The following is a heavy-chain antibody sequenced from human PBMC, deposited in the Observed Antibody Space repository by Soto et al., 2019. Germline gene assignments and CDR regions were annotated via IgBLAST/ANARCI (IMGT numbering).Heavy chain of an antibody. CDR2: ICSNDEI. CDR1: GFSLRNPRMG. Sequence: QVTLKESGPALVKPTETLTLTCTVSGFSLRNPRMGVSWIRQPPGKALEWLAHICSNDEISYRTSLRGRLTISKDTATSQVVLTMSNMDPVDTATYYCARIIGSDAVATIDNWLDPWGQGTLVSVSS. D-gene: IGHD5-12*01. J-gene: IGHJ5*02. CDR3: ARIIGSDAVATIDNWLDP. V-gene: IGHV2-26*01.